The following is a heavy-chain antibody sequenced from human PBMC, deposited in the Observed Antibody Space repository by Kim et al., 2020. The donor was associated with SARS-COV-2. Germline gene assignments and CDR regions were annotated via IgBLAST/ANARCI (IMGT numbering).Heavy chain of an antibody. CDR1: GGSISSYY. D-gene: IGHD3-10*01. Sequence: SETLSLTCTVSGGSISSYYWSWIRQPPGKGLEWIGYIYYSGSTNYNPSLKSRVTISVDTSKNQFSLKLSSVTAADTAVYYCASGGRFGELQNGCDPWGQG. J-gene: IGHJ5*02. V-gene: IGHV4-59*08. CDR2: IYYSGST. CDR3: ASGGRFGELQNGCDP.